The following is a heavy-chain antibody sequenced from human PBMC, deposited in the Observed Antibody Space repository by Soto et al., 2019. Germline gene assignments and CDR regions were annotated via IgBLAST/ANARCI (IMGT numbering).Heavy chain of an antibody. CDR3: ALKVVTYYDN. V-gene: IGHV1-46*04. Sequence: QVQLVQSGAEVKKPGASVRISCRASGYSFTSTYVHWVRQAPGQGPEWMGIINPAGGTTYYAQKLRCRLTITSDTSTDTVFMELNGLRSEDTAVYFCALKVVTYYDNWGQGTLLTVSS. J-gene: IGHJ4*02. CDR1: GYSFTSTY. D-gene: IGHD2-21*02. CDR2: INPAGGTT.